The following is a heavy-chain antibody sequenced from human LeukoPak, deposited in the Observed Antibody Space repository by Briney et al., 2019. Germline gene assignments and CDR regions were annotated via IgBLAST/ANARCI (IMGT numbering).Heavy chain of an antibody. V-gene: IGHV3-30*02. J-gene: IGHJ3*02. CDR2: IRYDGSNK. Sequence: GGSLRLSCAASGFTFSSYGMHWVRQAPGKGLEWVAFIRYDGSNKYYADSVKGRFTISRDNSKNTLYLQMNSLRAEDTAVYYCAKVSVAGTSFDAFDIWGQGTMVTVSS. D-gene: IGHD6-19*01. CDR1: GFTFSSYG. CDR3: AKVSVAGTSFDAFDI.